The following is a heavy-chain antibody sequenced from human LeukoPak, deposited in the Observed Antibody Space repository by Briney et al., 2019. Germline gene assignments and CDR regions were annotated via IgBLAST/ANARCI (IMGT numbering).Heavy chain of an antibody. J-gene: IGHJ6*03. CDR1: GGTFSSYA. CDR2: IIPILGIA. CDR3: ARGRGCGGDCYSSDYYYYYMDV. D-gene: IGHD2-21*02. V-gene: IGHV1-69*04. Sequence: GASVKVSCKASGGTFSSYAISWVRQAPGQGLEWMGRIIPILGIANYAQKFQGRVTITADKSTSTAYMELSSLRSEDSAVYYCARGRGCGGDCYSSDYYYYYMDVWGKGTTVTVSS.